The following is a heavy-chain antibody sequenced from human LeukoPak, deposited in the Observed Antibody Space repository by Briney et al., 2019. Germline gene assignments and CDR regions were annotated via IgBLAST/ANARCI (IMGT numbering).Heavy chain of an antibody. Sequence: ASAKVSCKASGYTFSSYSISWVRPDPGQGLEWMGWIRAYNGNTNYAQKLQGRLTMTTDTSPSTAYMGVRSLSSDDTAVYYCVRVTRNRAAAPGAYWGEGTLVTVSS. D-gene: IGHD6-13*01. J-gene: IGHJ4*02. CDR1: GYTFSSYS. V-gene: IGHV1-18*01. CDR3: VRVTRNRAAAPGAY. CDR2: IRAYNGNT.